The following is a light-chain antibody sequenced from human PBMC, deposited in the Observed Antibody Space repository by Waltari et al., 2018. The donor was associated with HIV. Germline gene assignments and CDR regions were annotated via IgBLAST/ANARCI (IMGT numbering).Light chain of an antibody. CDR3: QQYYRTPLT. CDR2: WAS. V-gene: IGKV4-1*01. Sequence: IVLTQSPESLAVSLGERATINCKASQNILYSSNNKNYLAWYQQKPGQPPKLLISWASNRNSGVPNRFSGSGSGTDFTLIINSLQAEDVAVYFCQQYYRTPLTFGGGTKVEIK. J-gene: IGKJ4*01. CDR1: QNILYSSNNKNY.